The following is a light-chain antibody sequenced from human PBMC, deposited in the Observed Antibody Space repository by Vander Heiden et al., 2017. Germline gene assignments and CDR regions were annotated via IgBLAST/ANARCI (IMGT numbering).Light chain of an antibody. CDR3: SSYTSSSTWV. CDR2: DVS. CDR1: SSDVGTYGY. V-gene: IGLV2-14*01. J-gene: IGLJ3*02. Sequence: HSALTQPASVSGSPGQPITISCTGTSSDVGTYGYVSWYQQRPGKAPKLIIYDVSNRPSGVSNRISGSKSGNTASLTISGLQAEDEADYYCSSYTSSSTWVFGGGTKLTVL.